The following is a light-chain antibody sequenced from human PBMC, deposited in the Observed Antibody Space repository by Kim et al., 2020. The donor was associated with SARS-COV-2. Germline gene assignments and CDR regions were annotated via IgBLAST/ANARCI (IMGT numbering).Light chain of an antibody. CDR2: KAS. V-gene: IGKV1-5*03. Sequence: DTQMTQSPSTLSASVGDRVTITCRASQSIDIWLAWYQQKPGRAPRLLIYKASTLESGVRSRFSGSGSGTEFTLTISSLQPDDFATYYCQRYDNLYTFGQGTKLEI. CDR3: QRYDNLYT. CDR1: QSIDIW. J-gene: IGKJ2*01.